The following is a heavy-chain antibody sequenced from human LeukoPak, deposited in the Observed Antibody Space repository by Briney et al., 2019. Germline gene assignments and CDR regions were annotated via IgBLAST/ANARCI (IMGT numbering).Heavy chain of an antibody. D-gene: IGHD5-18*01. Sequence: SETLSLTCTVSGYSISSGYYWGWIRLPPGKGLEWIGSIYHSGGTYYNPSRKSRVTISVDTSKNQFSLKLSSVTAADTAVYYCARLRYSYGYVWGQGTLVTVSS. CDR1: GYSISSGYY. J-gene: IGHJ4*02. CDR3: ARLRYSYGYV. V-gene: IGHV4-38-2*02. CDR2: IYHSGGT.